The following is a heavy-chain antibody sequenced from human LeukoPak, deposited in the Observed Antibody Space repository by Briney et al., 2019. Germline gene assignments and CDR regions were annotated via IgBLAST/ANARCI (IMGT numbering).Heavy chain of an antibody. Sequence: PSETLSLTCTVSGGSISSSSYYWGWIRQPPGKGLEWIGSIYYSGSTYYNPSLKSRVTISVDTSKNQFSLKLSSVTAADTAVYYCARATLHYYYYYYMDVWGKGTTVTISS. J-gene: IGHJ6*03. CDR1: GGSISSSSYY. CDR2: IYYSGST. CDR3: ARATLHYYYYYYMDV. V-gene: IGHV4-39*01. D-gene: IGHD5-12*01.